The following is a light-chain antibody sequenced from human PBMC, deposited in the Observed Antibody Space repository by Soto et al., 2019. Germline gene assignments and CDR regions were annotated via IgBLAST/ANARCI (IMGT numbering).Light chain of an antibody. CDR1: SSNIGAGYD. CDR2: GNS. J-gene: IGLJ2*01. Sequence: QSVLTQPPSVSGAPGQRVTISCTGSSSNIGAGYDVHWYQQLPGTAPKRLIYGNSNQPSGVPDRFSGSKSGTSASLAITGLQAEDEADYYCQSYDSSLSGYVVFGGGTKLTVL. CDR3: QSYDSSLSGYVV. V-gene: IGLV1-40*01.